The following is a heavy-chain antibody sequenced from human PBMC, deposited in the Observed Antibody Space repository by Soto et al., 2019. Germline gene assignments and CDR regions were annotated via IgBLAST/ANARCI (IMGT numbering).Heavy chain of an antibody. CDR3: ARHAGASWSYSPGLH. V-gene: IGHV4-39*01. D-gene: IGHD1-26*01. CDR1: GGCISSNIYY. CDR2: LYYTGCN. J-gene: IGHJ1*01. Sequence: QLQLQESGPGLVMPSETLSLTCTVPGGCISSNIYYWGWIRQPPGKGLEWIGNLYYTGCNYDNPFLRSRVTKSIDPARNRFSLKMSSATAADTATYYCARHAGASWSYSPGLHWAPGTMVNVYS.